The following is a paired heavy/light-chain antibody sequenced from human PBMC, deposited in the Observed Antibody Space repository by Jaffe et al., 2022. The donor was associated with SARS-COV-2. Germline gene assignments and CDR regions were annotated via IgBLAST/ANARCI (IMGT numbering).Light chain of an antibody. CDR1: SDINVGSYN. V-gene: IGLV5-37*01. CDR2: YYSDSDK. Sequence: QPVLTQPPSSSASPGESARLTCTLPSDINVGSYNIYWYQQKPGSPPRYLLYYYSDSDKGQGSGVPSRFSGSKDASANTGILLISGLQSEDEADYYCMIWPSPWVFGGGTKLTVL. J-gene: IGLJ3*02. CDR3: MIWPSPWV.
Heavy chain of an antibody. V-gene: IGHV4-31*03. D-gene: IGHD2-15*01. J-gene: IGHJ4*02. Sequence: QVQLQESGPGLVKPSQTLSLTCTVSGGSISSGGYYWSWIRQHPGKGLEWIGYIYYSGSTYYNPSLKSRVTISVDTSKNQFSLKLSSVTAADTAVYYCARYEPLGICSSGGSCYSGDPYFDYWGQGTLVTVSS. CDR3: ARYEPLGICSSGGSCYSGDPYFDY. CDR2: IYYSGST. CDR1: GGSISSGGYY.